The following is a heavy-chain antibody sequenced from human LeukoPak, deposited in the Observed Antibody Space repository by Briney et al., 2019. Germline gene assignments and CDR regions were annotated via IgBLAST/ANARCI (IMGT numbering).Heavy chain of an antibody. CDR3: AKGGPVAADPRYFQH. Sequence: GGSLRLSCAASGFTFSSYSMNWVRQAPGKGLEWVSYVSSSSATIYYADSVEGRFTISRDNSKNTLYLQMNSLRAEDTAVYYCAKGGPVAADPRYFQHWGQGTLVTVSS. V-gene: IGHV3-48*01. J-gene: IGHJ1*01. D-gene: IGHD6-19*01. CDR1: GFTFSSYS. CDR2: VSSSSATI.